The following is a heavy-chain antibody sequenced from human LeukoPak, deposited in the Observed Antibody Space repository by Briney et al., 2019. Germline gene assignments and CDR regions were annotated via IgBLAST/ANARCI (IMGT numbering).Heavy chain of an antibody. CDR3: AKAPSPGYCSSTSCYYDY. CDR1: GFTFRNYA. D-gene: IGHD2-2*01. V-gene: IGHV3-23*01. J-gene: IGHJ4*02. CDR2: ISYNGGST. Sequence: GSLRLPCAASGFTFRNYAMSWVRQAPGKGLEWVTAISYNGGSTYYADSVKGRFTISRDNSKNTLYLQMNSLRGDDTAVYHCAKAPSPGYCSSTSCYYDYWGQGTLVTVSS.